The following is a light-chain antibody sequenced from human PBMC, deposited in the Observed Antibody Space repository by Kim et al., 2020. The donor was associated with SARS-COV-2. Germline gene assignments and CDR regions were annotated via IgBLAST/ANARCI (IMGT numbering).Light chain of an antibody. CDR3: QQYAIYST. J-gene: IGKJ2*01. V-gene: IGKV1-5*03. Sequence: LSAAVGDRVTITCRASQTISSSLARFQQKPGKAPKLLIYKVSTLQSGVPTRFSGSGSGTEFTLTISSLQPDDFATYYCQQYAIYSTFGQGTKLEIK. CDR1: QTISSS. CDR2: KVS.